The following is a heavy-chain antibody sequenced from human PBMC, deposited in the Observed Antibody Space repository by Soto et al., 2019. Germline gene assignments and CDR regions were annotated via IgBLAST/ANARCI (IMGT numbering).Heavy chain of an antibody. Sequence: GASVKVSCKASGYTFTSYGISWVRQAPGQRLEWMGWISAYNGNTNYAQKLQGRVTMTTDTSTSTAYMELRSLRSDDTAVYYCARAPDYDFWSGYISYYYMDVWGKGTTVTVSS. J-gene: IGHJ6*03. CDR2: ISAYNGNT. CDR3: ARAPDYDFWSGYISYYYMDV. D-gene: IGHD3-3*01. V-gene: IGHV1-18*01. CDR1: GYTFTSYG.